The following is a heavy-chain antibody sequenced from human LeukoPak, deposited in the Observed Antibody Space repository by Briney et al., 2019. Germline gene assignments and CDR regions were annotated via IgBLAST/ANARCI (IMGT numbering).Heavy chain of an antibody. V-gene: IGHV3-23*01. CDR3: AKDRSCTNDICHGDFDY. J-gene: IGHJ4*02. CDR2: ISGSGGST. CDR1: GFTFSSYA. Sequence: GGSLRHTFAASGFTFSSYAASWVRQAPGKGLEWVSSISGSGGSTYSADSVKGRFTISRDNSKNTLYLQMNSLRAEDTALYYCAKDRSCTNDICHGDFDYWGQGTLVTVSS. D-gene: IGHD2-8*01.